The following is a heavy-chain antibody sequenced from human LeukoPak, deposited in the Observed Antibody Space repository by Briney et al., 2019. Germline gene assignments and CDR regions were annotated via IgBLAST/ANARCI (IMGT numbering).Heavy chain of an antibody. V-gene: IGHV4-39*07. CDR3: ARSDGYGLVGI. CDR1: GGSISSSSYY. Sequence: SETLSLTCTVSGGSISSSSYYWGWIRQPPGKGLEWIGSIYYSGRTYYNPSLKSRVTISVDTSKNQFSLTLSSVTAADTAVYYCARSDGYGLVGIWGQGTMVTVSS. D-gene: IGHD3-10*01. CDR2: IYYSGRT. J-gene: IGHJ3*02.